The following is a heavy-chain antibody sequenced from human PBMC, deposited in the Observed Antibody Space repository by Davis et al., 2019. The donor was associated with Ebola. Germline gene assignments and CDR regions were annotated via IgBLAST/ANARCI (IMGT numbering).Heavy chain of an antibody. CDR1: GGSISSSSYY. CDR2: IYYSGST. V-gene: IGHV4-39*07. CDR3: ARLYLPYDAFDI. Sequence: SETLSLTCTVSGGSISSSSYYWGWIRQPPGKGLEWIGSIYYSGSTYYNPSLKSRVTISVDTSKNQFSLKLSSVTAADTAVYYCARLYLPYDAFDIWGQGTMVTVSS. J-gene: IGHJ3*02. D-gene: IGHD2/OR15-2a*01.